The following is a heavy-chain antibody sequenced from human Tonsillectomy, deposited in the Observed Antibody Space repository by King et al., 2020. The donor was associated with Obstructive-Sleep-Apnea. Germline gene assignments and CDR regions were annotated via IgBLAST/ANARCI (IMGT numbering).Heavy chain of an antibody. V-gene: IGHV4-39*01. CDR1: GGSISSTSYY. Sequence: LQLQESGPGLVKPSETLSLTCTVSGGSISSTSYYWGWIRQPPGKGLEWSGSLYYSGGTYYNPSLKSRVTISIDTSKNQFSLKLTSVTAADTAIYYCARPGTTVTPRAFDIWGQGTLVTVSS. CDR2: LYYSGGT. J-gene: IGHJ3*02. CDR3: ARPGTTVTPRAFDI. D-gene: IGHD4-17*01.